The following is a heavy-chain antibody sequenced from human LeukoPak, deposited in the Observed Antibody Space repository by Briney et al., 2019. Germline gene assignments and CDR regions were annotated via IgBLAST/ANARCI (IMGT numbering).Heavy chain of an antibody. CDR3: VKSGGYGLIDY. D-gene: IGHD6-19*01. Sequence: SETLSLTCTVSGGSISNTFYYWGWIRQPPGKGLEWIGSINYSGSTYYNPSLKSRVTISIDMSKNQFSLRLSSVTAADTAMYYCVKSGGYGLIDYWGQGTLVTVSS. CDR1: GGSISNTFYY. V-gene: IGHV4-39*01. CDR2: INYSGST. J-gene: IGHJ4*02.